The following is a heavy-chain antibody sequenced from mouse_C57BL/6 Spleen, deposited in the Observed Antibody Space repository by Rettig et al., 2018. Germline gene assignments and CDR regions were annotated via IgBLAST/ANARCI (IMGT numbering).Heavy chain of an antibody. CDR2: IYPGSGNT. J-gene: IGHJ3*01. CDR1: GYTFTDYY. CDR3: ARGGPITTVVAPLSY. V-gene: IGHV1-76*01. D-gene: IGHD1-1*01. Sequence: SGAELVRPGASVKLSCKASGYTFTDYYINWVKQRPGQGLEWIARIYPGSGNTYYNEKFKGKATLTAEKSSSTAYMQLSSLTSEDSAVYFCARGGPITTVVAPLSYWGQGTLVTVSA.